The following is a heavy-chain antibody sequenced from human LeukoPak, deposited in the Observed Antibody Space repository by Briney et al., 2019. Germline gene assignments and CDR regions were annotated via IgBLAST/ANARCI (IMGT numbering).Heavy chain of an antibody. J-gene: IGHJ4*02. Sequence: GGSLRLSCAASGFTFDDYGMSWVRQAPGKGLEWVSGINWNGGSTGYADSVKGRFTISRDNAKNSLYLQMNSLRAEDTALYYCAKDVFTIIRGVLEYWGQGTLVTVSS. V-gene: IGHV3-20*04. CDR1: GFTFDDYG. D-gene: IGHD3-10*01. CDR3: AKDVFTIIRGVLEY. CDR2: INWNGGST.